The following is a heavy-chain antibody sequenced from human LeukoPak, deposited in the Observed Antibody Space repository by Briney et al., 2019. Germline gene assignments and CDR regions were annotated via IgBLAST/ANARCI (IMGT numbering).Heavy chain of an antibody. D-gene: IGHD3-22*01. Sequence: PSETLSLTCTVSGGSISSYYWSWIRQPAGKGLEWIGRIYTSGSTNYNPSLKSRVTISVDTSKNQFSLKLSSVTAADTAVYYCARDRAYYYDSSGYSYALDIWGQGTMVTVSS. CDR1: GGSISSYY. J-gene: IGHJ3*02. CDR3: ARDRAYYYDSSGYSYALDI. CDR2: IYTSGST. V-gene: IGHV4-4*07.